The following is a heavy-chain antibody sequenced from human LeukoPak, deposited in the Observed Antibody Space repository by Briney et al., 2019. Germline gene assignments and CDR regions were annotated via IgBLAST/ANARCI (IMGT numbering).Heavy chain of an antibody. CDR3: ARAGYSYGLHY. CDR1: GGSISSYY. D-gene: IGHD5-18*01. CDR2: IYYSGST. Sequence: SETLSLTCTVSGGSISSYYWRWIRQPPGKGLEWIGYIYYSGSTNYNPSLKSRVTISVDTSKNQFSLKLSSVTAADTAVYYCARAGYSYGLHYWGQGTLVTVSS. V-gene: IGHV4-59*01. J-gene: IGHJ4*02.